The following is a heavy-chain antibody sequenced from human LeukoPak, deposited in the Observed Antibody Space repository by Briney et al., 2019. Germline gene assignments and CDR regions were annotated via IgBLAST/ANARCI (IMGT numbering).Heavy chain of an antibody. V-gene: IGHV3-11*06. CDR1: GFTFSDYY. Sequence: GGSLRLSCAASGFTFSDYYMSWIRQAPGKGLEWVSYISSSSSYTNYADSVKGRFTISRDNAKNSLYLQMNSLRAEDTAVYYCARDLKPSNPIQLWSYYYYYYGMDVWGQGTTVTVSS. J-gene: IGHJ6*02. CDR2: ISSSSSYT. CDR3: ARDLKPSNPIQLWSYYYYYYGMDV. D-gene: IGHD5-18*01.